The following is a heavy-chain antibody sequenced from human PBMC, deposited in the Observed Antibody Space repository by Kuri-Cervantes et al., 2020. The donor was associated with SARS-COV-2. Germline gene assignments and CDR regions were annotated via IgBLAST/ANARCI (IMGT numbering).Heavy chain of an antibody. CDR3: ATPILQLWFGEARPDY. CDR1: GFTVSSNY. V-gene: IGHV3-23*01. CDR2: ISGSGGST. Sequence: GESLKISCAASGFTVSSNYMSWVRQAPGKGLEWVSAISGSGGSTYYADSVKGRFTISRDNSKNTLYLQMNSLRAEDTDVYYCATPILQLWFGEARPDYWGQGTLVTVSS. D-gene: IGHD3-10*01. J-gene: IGHJ4*02.